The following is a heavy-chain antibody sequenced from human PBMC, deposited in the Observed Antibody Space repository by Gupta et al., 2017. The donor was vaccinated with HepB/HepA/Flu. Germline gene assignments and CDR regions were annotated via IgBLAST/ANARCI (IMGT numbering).Heavy chain of an antibody. CDR1: GGSISSGGYY. Sequence: QVQLQESGPGLVKPSQTLSLTCTVSGGSISSGGYYWSWIRQHPGKGLEWIGYISYSGSTYYNPSLKSRFTILVDPSKNQFSLRLSSVTAADTAVYYCARASAYNFDYYYYGLDVWGQGTTVTVSS. CDR3: ARASAYNFDYYYYGLDV. V-gene: IGHV4-31*03. D-gene: IGHD3-3*01. CDR2: ISYSGST. J-gene: IGHJ6*02.